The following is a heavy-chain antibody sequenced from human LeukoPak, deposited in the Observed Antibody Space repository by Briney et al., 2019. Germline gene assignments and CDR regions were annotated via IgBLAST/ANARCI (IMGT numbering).Heavy chain of an antibody. CDR1: GCTFTSYA. CDR2: INAANGNT. V-gene: IGHV1-3*01. J-gene: IGHJ4*02. Sequence: GASVKVSCKASGCTFTSYAIHWVRQAPGQRLEWMGLINAANGNTRYSQTFQDRVTITRDTSASTAYMELSSLRSEDTAVYYCARAYDSGCNYWGQGTLVTVSS. CDR3: ARAYDSGCNY. D-gene: IGHD6-19*01.